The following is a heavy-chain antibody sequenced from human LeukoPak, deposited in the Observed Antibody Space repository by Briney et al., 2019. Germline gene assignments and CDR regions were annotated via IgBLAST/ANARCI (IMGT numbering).Heavy chain of an antibody. V-gene: IGHV3-30-3*01. CDR3: AREGVVVPAAADYYYYGMDV. J-gene: IGHJ6*02. Sequence: PGGSLRLSCAASGFTFSSYAMHWVRQAPGKGLEWVAVISYDGSNKYYADSVKGRFTISRGNSKNTLYLQMNSLRAEDTAVHYCAREGVVVPAAADYYYYGMDVWGQGTTVTVSS. CDR1: GFTFSSYA. CDR2: ISYDGSNK. D-gene: IGHD2-2*01.